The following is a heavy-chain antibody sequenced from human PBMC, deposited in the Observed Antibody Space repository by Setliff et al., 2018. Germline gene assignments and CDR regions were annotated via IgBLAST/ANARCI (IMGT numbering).Heavy chain of an antibody. Sequence: ASVKVSCKASGYTFTSYGISWVRQAPGQGLEWMGWISAYNGKTYFAQKFQDRITLTTDTSTNTGYLELRGLRSDDTAVYYCMRLVRFCSRTVCQRTSGDEAWGQGTLVTVSS. J-gene: IGHJ5*02. D-gene: IGHD3-3*01. V-gene: IGHV1-18*01. CDR1: GYTFTSYG. CDR3: MRLVRFCSRTVCQRTSGDEA. CDR2: ISAYNGKT.